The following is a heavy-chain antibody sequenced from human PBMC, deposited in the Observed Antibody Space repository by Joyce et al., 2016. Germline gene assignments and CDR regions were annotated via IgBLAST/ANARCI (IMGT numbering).Heavy chain of an antibody. Sequence: QVQLVQSGAEVKKPGSSVKVSCKASGDTFSSYAINWVRQAPGQGLEWIGGIFPSFGATNYAQKFQGRVTITADESTSTAYMELSVLISDDTAVYFCASSTVTGVSWGQGTLVTVSS. D-gene: IGHD4-17*01. CDR2: IFPSFGAT. J-gene: IGHJ5*02. CDR3: ASSTVTGVS. CDR1: GDTFSSYA. V-gene: IGHV1-69*01.